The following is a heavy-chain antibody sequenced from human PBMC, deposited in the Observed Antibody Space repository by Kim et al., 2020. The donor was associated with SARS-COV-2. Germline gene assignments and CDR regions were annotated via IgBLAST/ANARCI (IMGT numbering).Heavy chain of an antibody. V-gene: IGHV4-34*01. CDR1: GGSFSGYY. CDR2: INHSGST. Sequence: SETLSLTCAVYGGSFSGYYWSWIRQPPGKGLEWIGEINHSGSTNYNPSLKSRVTISVDTSKNQFSLKLSSVTAADTAVYYCARVGDRLIVRGVTPFDYWGQGTLVTVSS. J-gene: IGHJ4*02. CDR3: ARVGDRLIVRGVTPFDY. D-gene: IGHD3-10*01.